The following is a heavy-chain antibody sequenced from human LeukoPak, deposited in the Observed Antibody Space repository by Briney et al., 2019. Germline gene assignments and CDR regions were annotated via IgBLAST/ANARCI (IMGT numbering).Heavy chain of an antibody. Sequence: GGSLRLSCAASGFTFSSYEMNWVRQAPGKGLEWVSYISSSGSTIYYADPVKGRFTISRDNAKNSLYLQMNSLRAEDTAVYYLARDLYGEFVGYWGREPWSPSPQ. D-gene: IGHD2-21*01. J-gene: IGHJ4*02. V-gene: IGHV3-48*03. CDR3: ARDLYGEFVGY. CDR1: GFTFSSYE. CDR2: ISSSGSTI.